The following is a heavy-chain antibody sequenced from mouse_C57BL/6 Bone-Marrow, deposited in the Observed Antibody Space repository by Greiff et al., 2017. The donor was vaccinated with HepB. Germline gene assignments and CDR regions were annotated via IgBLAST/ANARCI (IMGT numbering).Heavy chain of an antibody. Sequence: QVQLQQSGAELVKPGASVKISCKASGYAFSSYWMNWVKQRPGKGLEWIGQIYPGDGDTNYNGKFKGKATLTADKSSSTAYMQLSSLTSEDSAVYFCARLAIYYGNYSSDYWGQGTTLTVSS. CDR1: GYAFSSYW. D-gene: IGHD2-1*01. V-gene: IGHV1-80*01. J-gene: IGHJ2*01. CDR2: IYPGDGDT. CDR3: ARLAIYYGNYSSDY.